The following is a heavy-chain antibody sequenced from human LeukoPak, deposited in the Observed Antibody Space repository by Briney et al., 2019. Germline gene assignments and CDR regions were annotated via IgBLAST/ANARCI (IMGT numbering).Heavy chain of an antibody. CDR3: ARDRSGYDIGH. D-gene: IGHD5-12*01. CDR1: GFTFSSYS. J-gene: IGHJ4*02. CDR2: ISSSSSYI. Sequence: GGSLRLSCAASGFTFSSYSMNWVRQAPGKGLEWVSSISSSSSYIYYADSVKGRFTISRDNAKNSLYLQMNSLRAEDTAVYYCARDRSGYDIGHWGQGTLVTVSS. V-gene: IGHV3-21*01.